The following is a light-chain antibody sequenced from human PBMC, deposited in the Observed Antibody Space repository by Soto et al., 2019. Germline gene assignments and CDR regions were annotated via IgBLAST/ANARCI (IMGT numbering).Light chain of an antibody. CDR1: QGIRND. V-gene: IGKV1-6*01. Sequence: AIEMTQSPSYLSVYVGDRFIVSCRASQGIRNDLGWYQQKQGKAPKLLIYAASSLQSGVPSRLSGSGHGTDLIITISSIKNEDSVTYYCLHDHDYTLTFGGGTKVDI. CDR2: AAS. J-gene: IGKJ4*01. CDR3: LHDHDYTLT.